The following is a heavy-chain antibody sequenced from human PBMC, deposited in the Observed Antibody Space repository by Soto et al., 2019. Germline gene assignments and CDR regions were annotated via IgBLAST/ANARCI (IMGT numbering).Heavy chain of an antibody. Sequence: ASVKVSCKASGYTFTSYGISWVRQAPGQGLEWMGWINPKSGYTKSAQKFQARVTLTRDTSISTAYMELRSLRSEDTAVYFCARYTGSNSLFDSWGQGTLVTVSS. V-gene: IGHV1-2*02. CDR1: GYTFTSYG. J-gene: IGHJ4*02. CDR3: ARYTGSNSLFDS. CDR2: INPKSGYT. D-gene: IGHD1-26*01.